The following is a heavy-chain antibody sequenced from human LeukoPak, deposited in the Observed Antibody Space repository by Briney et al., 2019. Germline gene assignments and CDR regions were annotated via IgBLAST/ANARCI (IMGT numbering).Heavy chain of an antibody. Sequence: GASVKVSCKASGYTFTSYDINWVRQATGQGLEWMGWMNPNSGNTGYAQKFQGRVTMTRNTSISTAYMELSSLRSEDTAVYYCARPAPTYQLLTEGAFDIWGQGTMVTVFS. J-gene: IGHJ3*02. D-gene: IGHD2-2*01. CDR3: ARPAPTYQLLTEGAFDI. CDR2: MNPNSGNT. CDR1: GYTFTSYD. V-gene: IGHV1-8*01.